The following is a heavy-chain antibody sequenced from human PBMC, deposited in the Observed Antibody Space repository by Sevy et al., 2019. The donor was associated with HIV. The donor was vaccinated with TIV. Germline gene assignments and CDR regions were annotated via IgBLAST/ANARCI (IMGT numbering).Heavy chain of an antibody. D-gene: IGHD3-10*01. Sequence: GGSLRLSCAASGFTFSSFAISWVRQAPGKGLEWVSDISGSGGGKKYADSVKGRFTASRDNAQNTVFLQMNNLRGEDTGLYDCAKEFYRGSYLEDWGQGTLVTVSS. J-gene: IGHJ4*02. CDR2: ISGSGGGK. CDR1: GFTFSSFA. CDR3: AKEFYRGSYLED. V-gene: IGHV3-23*01.